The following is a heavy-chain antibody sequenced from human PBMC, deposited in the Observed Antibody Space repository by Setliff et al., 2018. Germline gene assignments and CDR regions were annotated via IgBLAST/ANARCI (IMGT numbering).Heavy chain of an antibody. CDR2: INHSGST. J-gene: IGHJ4*02. Sequence: SETLSLTCAVYGGSFSGYYWSWIRQPPGKGLEWIGEINHSGSTNYNPSLKSRVTISVDTSKNQFSLKLSPVTAADTAVYYCARRGRGSSWFDTLFDYWGQGTLVTVSS. V-gene: IGHV4-34*01. CDR3: ARRGRGSSWFDTLFDY. D-gene: IGHD6-13*01. CDR1: GGSFSGYY.